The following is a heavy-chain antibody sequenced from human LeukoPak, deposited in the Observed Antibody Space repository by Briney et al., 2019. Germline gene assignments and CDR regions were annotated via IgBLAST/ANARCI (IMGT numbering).Heavy chain of an antibody. CDR1: GFTFSSYA. Sequence: GGSLRLSCAASGFTFSSYAMNWVRQAPGKGLEWVGFIRSKAYGGTTEYAASVKGRFTISRDDSKSIAYLQMNSLKTEDTAVYFCIRDQYCTGGTCYFDYWGQGTLVTVSS. J-gene: IGHJ4*02. CDR2: IRSKAYGGTT. V-gene: IGHV3-49*04. D-gene: IGHD2-8*02. CDR3: IRDQYCTGGTCYFDY.